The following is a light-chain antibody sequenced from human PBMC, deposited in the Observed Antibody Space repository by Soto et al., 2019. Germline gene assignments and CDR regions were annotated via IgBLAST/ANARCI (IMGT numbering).Light chain of an antibody. CDR2: EVS. V-gene: IGLV2-14*01. CDR3: SSYTSSSTLLYV. J-gene: IGLJ1*01. Sequence: QSVLTQPASVSGSPGQSITISCTGTSSEVGGYKYVSWYQQHPGKAPKLMIYEVSNRPSGLSNRFSGSKSGNTASLTISGLQAEDEADYYCSSYTSSSTLLYVFGTGTKLTVL. CDR1: SSEVGGYKY.